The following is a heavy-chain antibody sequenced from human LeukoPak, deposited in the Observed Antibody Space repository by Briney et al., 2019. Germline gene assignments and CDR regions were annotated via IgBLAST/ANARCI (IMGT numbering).Heavy chain of an antibody. CDR1: GFTFSSYT. Sequence: QPGRSLRLSCAASGFTFSSYTMHWVRQAPGKGLEGVAVISYDGSNKYYADSVKGRFTISRDNSKNTLYLQMNSLRAEDTAVYYCARGGRYGGNRFDYWGQGTLVTVSS. CDR2: ISYDGSNK. J-gene: IGHJ4*02. CDR3: ARGGRYGGNRFDY. D-gene: IGHD4-23*01. V-gene: IGHV3-30-3*01.